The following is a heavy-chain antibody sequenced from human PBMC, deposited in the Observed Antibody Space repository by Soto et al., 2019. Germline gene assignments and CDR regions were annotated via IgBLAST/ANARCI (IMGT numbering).Heavy chain of an antibody. J-gene: IGHJ4*02. CDR3: ARRLGEGYFDY. CDR2: IYYSGST. Sequence: SETLSLTCTVSGDSISSSTYFWGWVRQPPGKGLEWIGSIYYSGSTYYNPSLKSRVTISVDTSKNHFSLKLSSVTAADTAVYYCARRLGEGYFDYWGQGTLVTVSS. CDR1: GDSISSSTYF. V-gene: IGHV4-39*02.